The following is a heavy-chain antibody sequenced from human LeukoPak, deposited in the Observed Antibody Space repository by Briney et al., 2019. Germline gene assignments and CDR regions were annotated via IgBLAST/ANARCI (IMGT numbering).Heavy chain of an antibody. D-gene: IGHD3-10*01. J-gene: IGHJ4*02. Sequence: ASVKVSCKASGYTFTSYYMHWVRQAPGQGLEWMGIINPSGGSTSYAQKFQGRVTMTRDTSTSTVYMELSSLRSEDTAVYYCASDHGWFGELGPILVYWGQGTLVTVSS. CDR2: INPSGGST. V-gene: IGHV1-46*01. CDR3: ASDHGWFGELGPILVY. CDR1: GYTFTSYY.